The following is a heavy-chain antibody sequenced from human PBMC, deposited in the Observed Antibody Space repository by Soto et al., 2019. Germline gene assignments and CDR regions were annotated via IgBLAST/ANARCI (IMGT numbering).Heavy chain of an antibody. V-gene: IGHV1-46*01. J-gene: IGHJ3*02. D-gene: IGHD1-26*01. Sequence: ASVKVSCKASGYAFTSHYMHWVRHAPGQGPEWMGIINPSGSSPSYVQKFQGRLTLTSDTSTSTVYMELNSLTSDDTAVYYCARDPISGSPLKGAFDIWGQGTLVTVSS. CDR3: ARDPISGSPLKGAFDI. CDR2: INPSGSSP. CDR1: GYAFTSHY.